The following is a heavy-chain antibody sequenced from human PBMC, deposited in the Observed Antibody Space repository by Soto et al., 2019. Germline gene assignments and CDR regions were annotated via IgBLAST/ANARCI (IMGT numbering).Heavy chain of an antibody. CDR1: GFTVTSNY. D-gene: IGHD3-10*01. Sequence: GGSLRLSCAASGFTVTSNYMTWVRQAPGKGLEWVSVIYRSGATYYPDSVRGRFTASRDYSHNTLYLQMDSLRVEDTAVYYCARDSGMIRGSYGVDVVCPGTTVTVSS. J-gene: IGHJ6*02. CDR3: ARDSGMIRGSYGVDV. V-gene: IGHV3-53*01. CDR2: IYRSGAT.